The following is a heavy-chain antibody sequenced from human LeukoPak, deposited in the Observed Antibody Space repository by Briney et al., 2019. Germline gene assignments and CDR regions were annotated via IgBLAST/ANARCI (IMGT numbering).Heavy chain of an antibody. CDR2: TYHRSKWYN. Sequence: SQTLSLICAISGDSVSSKSAVWNWIRQSPSRGLEWLGRTYHRSKWYNEYAVSVKSRITINPDTSKNQFSLQLSSVTPEDTAVYYCARGGDGYNFYNWFDPWGQGTLVTVSS. J-gene: IGHJ5*02. D-gene: IGHD5-24*01. V-gene: IGHV6-1*01. CDR3: ARGGDGYNFYNWFDP. CDR1: GDSVSSKSAV.